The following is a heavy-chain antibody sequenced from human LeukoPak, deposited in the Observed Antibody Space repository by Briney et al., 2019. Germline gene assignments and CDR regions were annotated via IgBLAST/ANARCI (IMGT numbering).Heavy chain of an antibody. D-gene: IGHD2-21*01. V-gene: IGHV3-23*01. J-gene: IGHJ1*01. CDR3: AKARDCGGDCYKYFQH. CDR2: ISGSGSST. Sequence: GGSLRLSCAASGFTFSSYAMSWVRQAPGKGLEWVSAISGSGSSTYYADSVKGRFTISRDNSKNTLYLQMNSLRAEDTAVYYCAKARDCGGDCYKYFQHWGQGTLVTVSS. CDR1: GFTFSSYA.